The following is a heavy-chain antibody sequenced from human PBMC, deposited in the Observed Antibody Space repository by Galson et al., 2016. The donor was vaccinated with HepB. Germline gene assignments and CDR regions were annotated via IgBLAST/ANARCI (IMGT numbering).Heavy chain of an antibody. Sequence: SVKVSCKASGGTFSSYAISWVRQAPGQGLEWMGGIVPIFGTTNYAQKFQGRVRITADESTTTAYMELNRLRSEDTAVYYCAREMDNYGNSGYGADYWGQGTLVTVSS. D-gene: IGHD5-12*01. CDR3: AREMDNYGNSGYGADY. V-gene: IGHV1-69*13. J-gene: IGHJ4*02. CDR2: IVPIFGTT. CDR1: GGTFSSYA.